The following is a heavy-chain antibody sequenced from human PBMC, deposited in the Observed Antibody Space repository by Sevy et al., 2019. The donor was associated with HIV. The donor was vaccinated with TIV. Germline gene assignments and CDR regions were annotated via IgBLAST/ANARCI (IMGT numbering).Heavy chain of an antibody. J-gene: IGHJ4*02. CDR1: GFTFSSYA. D-gene: IGHD3-22*01. V-gene: IGHV3-23*01. CDR2: ISGSGGST. CDR3: AKERRYYDSSGIGPYFDY. Sequence: GGSLRLSCAASGFTFSSYAMSWVRQAPGKGLEWVSAISGSGGSTYYADSVKGRFTISRDNSKNTLYLQMNSLRAEDTAVYYCAKERRYYDSSGIGPYFDYWGQGTLVTVSS.